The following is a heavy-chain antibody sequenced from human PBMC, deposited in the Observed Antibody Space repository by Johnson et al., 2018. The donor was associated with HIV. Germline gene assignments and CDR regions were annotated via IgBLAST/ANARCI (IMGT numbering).Heavy chain of an antibody. CDR1: GFTFSRYW. D-gene: IGHD6-13*01. V-gene: IGHV3-66*01. Sequence: VLLVESGGGLVQPGGSLRLSCAASGFTFSRYWMSWVRQAPGKGLEWVSVIYSGGSTYYADSVKGRFTISRDNSKNTLYLQMNRLRAEDTAVYYCAKVGSGYSSSSWGQGTMVTVSS. J-gene: IGHJ3*01. CDR3: AKVGSGYSSSS. CDR2: IYSGGST.